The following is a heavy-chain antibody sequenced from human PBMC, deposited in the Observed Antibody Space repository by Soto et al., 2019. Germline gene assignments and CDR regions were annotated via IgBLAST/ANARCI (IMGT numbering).Heavy chain of an antibody. D-gene: IGHD5-18*01. J-gene: IGHJ4*02. V-gene: IGHV2-70*11. CDR3: ERRPRGYTAMEFDY. CDR2: IDWDDDK. CDR1: GFSLSTSGMC. Sequence: SGPTLVNPTQTLTLTCTFSGFSLSTSGMCVSWIRQPPGKALEWLARIDWDDDKYYSTSLTTRLTISKDTSKNQVVLTMTNMDLMDTPTYYWERRPRGYTAMEFDYWGQGTRITV.